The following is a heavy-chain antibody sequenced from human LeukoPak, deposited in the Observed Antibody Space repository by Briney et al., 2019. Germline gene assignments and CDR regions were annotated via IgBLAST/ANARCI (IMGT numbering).Heavy chain of an antibody. D-gene: IGHD1-7*01. Sequence: SVKVSCKASGGTFSSYAISWVRQAPGQRLEWMGRIIPIFGTANYAQKFQGRVTITTDESTSTAYMELSSLRSEDTAVYYCASSPGITGTTLDYWGQGTLVTVSS. CDR3: ASSPGITGTTLDY. J-gene: IGHJ4*02. CDR1: GGTFSSYA. V-gene: IGHV1-69*05. CDR2: IIPIFGTA.